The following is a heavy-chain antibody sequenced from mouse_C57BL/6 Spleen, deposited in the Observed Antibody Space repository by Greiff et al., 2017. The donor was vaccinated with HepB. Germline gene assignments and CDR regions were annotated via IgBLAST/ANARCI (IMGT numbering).Heavy chain of an antibody. J-gene: IGHJ1*03. Sequence: VQLQQSGAELVKPGASVKLSCKASGYTFTSYWMQWVKQRPGQGLEWIGEIDPSDSYTNYNQKFKGKATLTVDTSSRTAYMLLSSLTSEDSAVYYCARRALTYGSPSYWYFDVWGTGTTVTVSS. CDR3: ARRALTYGSPSYWYFDV. V-gene: IGHV1-50*01. D-gene: IGHD1-1*01. CDR2: IDPSDSYT. CDR1: GYTFTSYW.